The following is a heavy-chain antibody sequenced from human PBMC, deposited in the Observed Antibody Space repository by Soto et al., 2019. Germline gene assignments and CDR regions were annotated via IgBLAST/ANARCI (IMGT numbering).Heavy chain of an antibody. CDR3: GSIHVPGNFDY. V-gene: IGHV4-39*01. D-gene: IGHD3-10*02. CDR2: VYSSGST. CDR1: GGSISRSDYY. Sequence: KPLETLSLTCTVSGGSISRSDYYWGWIRRPPGKGLEWIANVYSSGSTYYLSSLRSRLAVSVDTSKNQFSLQVTTVTAAGPAICFCGSIHVPGNFDYCSQGTLVSVSS. J-gene: IGHJ4*02.